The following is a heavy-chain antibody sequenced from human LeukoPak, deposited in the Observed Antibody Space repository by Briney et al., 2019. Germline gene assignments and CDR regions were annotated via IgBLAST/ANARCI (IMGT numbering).Heavy chain of an antibody. Sequence: PSETLSLTCTVSGGSISSGGYYWSWIRQPPGKGLEWIGYIYHSGSTYYNPSLKSRVTISVDRSKNQFSLKLSSVTAADTAVYYCAREPLFGVVILGFDIWGQGTMVTVSS. CDR3: AREPLFGVVILGFDI. CDR1: GGSISSGGYY. D-gene: IGHD3-3*01. CDR2: IYHSGST. V-gene: IGHV4-30-2*01. J-gene: IGHJ3*02.